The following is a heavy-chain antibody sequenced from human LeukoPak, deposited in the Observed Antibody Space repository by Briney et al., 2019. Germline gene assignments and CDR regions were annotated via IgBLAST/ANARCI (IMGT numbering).Heavy chain of an antibody. CDR2: IYYTGSA. V-gene: IGHV4-59*11. D-gene: IGHD6-13*01. J-gene: IGHJ4*02. Sequence: SETLSLTCTVSGGSINSHYGNWVRQPQGKGLEWIGYIYYTGSATYNPSLSSRVTISVDTSNNQFSLKLTSVTAADTAVYYCARGRLSGSSHFDSWGQGTLVTVSS. CDR1: GGSINSHY. CDR3: ARGRLSGSSHFDS.